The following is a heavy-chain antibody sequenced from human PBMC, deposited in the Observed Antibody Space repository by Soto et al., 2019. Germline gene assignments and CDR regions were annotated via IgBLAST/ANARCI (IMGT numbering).Heavy chain of an antibody. V-gene: IGHV4-59*01. J-gene: IGHJ6*02. CDR3: AIALIAAAGQHYYGMDV. CDR2: IYYSGST. Sequence: PSETLSLTCTVSGGSISSYYWSWIRQPPGKGLEWIGYIYYSGSTNYNPSLKSRVTISVDTSKNQFSLKLSSVTAADTAVYYCAIALIAAAGQHYYGMDVWGQGTTVTVSS. CDR1: GGSISSYY. D-gene: IGHD6-13*01.